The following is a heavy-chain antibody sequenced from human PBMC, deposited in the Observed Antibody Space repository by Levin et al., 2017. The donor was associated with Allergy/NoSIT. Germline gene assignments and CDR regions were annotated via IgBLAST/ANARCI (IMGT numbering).Heavy chain of an antibody. D-gene: IGHD1-14*01. V-gene: IGHV4-59*08. CDR2: IYYSGST. Sequence: SCTVSGGSISNYYWSWIRQPPGKGLEWIGYIYYSGSTHHNPSLKSRVTMSVDTSKNQFSLSLSSVTAADTAVYYCARSEDVYYYYYGMDVWGQGTTVTVSS. CDR3: ARSEDVYYYYYGMDV. CDR1: GGSISNYY. J-gene: IGHJ6*02.